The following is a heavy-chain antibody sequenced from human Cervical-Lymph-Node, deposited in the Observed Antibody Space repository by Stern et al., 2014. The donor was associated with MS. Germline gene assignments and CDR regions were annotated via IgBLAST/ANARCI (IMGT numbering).Heavy chain of an antibody. J-gene: IGHJ6*02. CDR3: ARGLMPAAGYGMDV. Sequence: QVQLQESGPGLVKPSETLSLTCTVSGGSISSYYWSWIRQPPGQGLEWIGYVYYSGSTNYNPSLKSRVTLSVDTSKNQFSLKVSSVTAVDTAVYYCARGLMPAAGYGMDVWGQGTTVTVSS. D-gene: IGHD6-13*01. CDR2: VYYSGST. CDR1: GGSISSYY. V-gene: IGHV4-59*01.